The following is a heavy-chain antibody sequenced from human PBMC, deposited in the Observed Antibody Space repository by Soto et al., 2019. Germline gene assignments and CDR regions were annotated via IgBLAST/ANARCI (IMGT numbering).Heavy chain of an antibody. CDR3: ARVPYSHYYYYMDF. CDR2: IRGSGDGT. V-gene: IGHV3-23*01. D-gene: IGHD4-4*01. Sequence: EVQLLESGGGLVQPGGSLRLSCAASGFTFSSYAMNWVRQAPGKGLEWVSSIRGSGDGTSYADSVEGRFTISRDNTENTVYLQMNNLRADDTAVYYCARVPYSHYYYYMDFWGKGATVTVSS. CDR1: GFTFSSYA. J-gene: IGHJ6*03.